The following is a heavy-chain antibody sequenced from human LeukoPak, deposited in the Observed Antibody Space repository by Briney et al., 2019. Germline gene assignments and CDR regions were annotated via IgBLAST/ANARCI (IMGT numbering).Heavy chain of an antibody. Sequence: GASVKVSCKASGYTFTGYYMHWVRQAPGQGLEWMGRINPNSGGTNYAQKFQGRVTMTRDTSISTAYMELSRLRSDDTAVYYCARAEEAYYDSSGYYYYFDYWGQGTLVTVSS. V-gene: IGHV1-2*06. D-gene: IGHD3-22*01. CDR2: INPNSGGT. J-gene: IGHJ4*02. CDR3: ARAEEAYYDSSGYYYYFDY. CDR1: GYTFTGYY.